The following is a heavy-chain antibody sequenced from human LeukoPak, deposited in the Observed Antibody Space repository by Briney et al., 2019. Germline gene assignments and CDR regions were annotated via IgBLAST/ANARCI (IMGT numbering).Heavy chain of an antibody. CDR3: ARVPYCSGGSCYLGGYYYYYMDV. Sequence: SVKVSCKASGGTFSSYAISWVRQAPGQGLEWMGGIIPIFGTANYAQKFQGRVTITTDESTSTAYMELSSLRSEDTAAYYCARVPYCSGGSCYLGGYYYYYMDVWGKGTTVTVSS. J-gene: IGHJ6*03. V-gene: IGHV1-69*05. CDR1: GGTFSSYA. CDR2: IIPIFGTA. D-gene: IGHD2-15*01.